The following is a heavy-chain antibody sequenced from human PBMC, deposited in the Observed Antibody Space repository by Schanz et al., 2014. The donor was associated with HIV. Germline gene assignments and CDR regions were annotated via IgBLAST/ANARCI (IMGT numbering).Heavy chain of an antibody. V-gene: IGHV3-48*02. CDR2: ISSSSSTI. CDR1: GFTFSSYG. Sequence: EVQLVESGGCLVQPGGSLRLSCAASGFTFSSYGMHWVRQAPGKGLEWVSYISSSSSTIYYADSVKGRFTISRDNAKTSMYLQMKSLRDEDTALYYCAKDFYFRPGRAAAVSFFDYWGQGTLVTVSS. J-gene: IGHJ4*02. D-gene: IGHD6-13*01. CDR3: AKDFYFRPGRAAAVSFFDY.